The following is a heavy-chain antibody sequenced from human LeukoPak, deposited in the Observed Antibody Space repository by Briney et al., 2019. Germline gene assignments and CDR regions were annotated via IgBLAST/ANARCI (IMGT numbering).Heavy chain of an antibody. J-gene: IGHJ4*02. CDR3: TRGGTTDQYFDY. CDR1: GFRFSGYG. Sequence: GGSLRLSCAASGFRFSGYGINWVRQASGQGLEWVGRMRSKTNDYTTTYAAPVRGRFTVSRDDSKNTAYLQMNSLKIEDTAVYYCTRGGTTDQYFDYWGQGTLVTVSS. D-gene: IGHD1-14*01. V-gene: IGHV3-73*01. CDR2: MRSKTNDYTT.